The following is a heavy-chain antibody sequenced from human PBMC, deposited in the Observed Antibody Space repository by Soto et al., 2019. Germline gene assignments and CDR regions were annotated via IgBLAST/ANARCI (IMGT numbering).Heavy chain of an antibody. CDR1: GGSISSGGYY. J-gene: IGHJ5*02. CDR3: ARGVAVAGTPNWFDP. Sequence: PSETLSLTCTVSGGSISSGGYYWSWIRQHPGKGLEWIGYIYYSGSTYYNPSLKSRVTISVDTSKNQFSLKLSSVTAADTAVYYCARGVAVAGTPNWFDPWGQGTLVTFS. V-gene: IGHV4-31*03. D-gene: IGHD6-19*01. CDR2: IYYSGST.